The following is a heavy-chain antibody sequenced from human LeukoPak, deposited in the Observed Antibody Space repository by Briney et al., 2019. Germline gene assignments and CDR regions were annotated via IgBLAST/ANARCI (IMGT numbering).Heavy chain of an antibody. Sequence: SETLSLTCPVSGGSISSYYWSWIRPPPGNGLEWVGYIHYSGSTNYNPSLKSRVTISVDTSKNQFSLKLSSVTAADTAVYYCARGAALYSSSWYWFDPWGQGTLVTVSS. CDR1: GGSISSYY. CDR3: ARGAALYSSSWYWFDP. J-gene: IGHJ5*02. V-gene: IGHV4-59*01. CDR2: IHYSGST. D-gene: IGHD6-13*01.